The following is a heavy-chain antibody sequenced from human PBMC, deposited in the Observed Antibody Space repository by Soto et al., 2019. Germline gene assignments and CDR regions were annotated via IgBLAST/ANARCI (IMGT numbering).Heavy chain of an antibody. J-gene: IGHJ4*02. CDR1: GYTFTTYA. Sequence: GASVKVSCKASGYTFTTYAMHWVRQAPGQRLEWMGWINTGNGNTKYSQKFQGRVTMTTDTSTSTAYMELRSLRSDDTAVYYCARDDSSGYYYGYFDYWGQGTLVTVSS. CDR3: ARDDSSGYYYGYFDY. V-gene: IGHV1-3*04. D-gene: IGHD3-22*01. CDR2: INTGNGNT.